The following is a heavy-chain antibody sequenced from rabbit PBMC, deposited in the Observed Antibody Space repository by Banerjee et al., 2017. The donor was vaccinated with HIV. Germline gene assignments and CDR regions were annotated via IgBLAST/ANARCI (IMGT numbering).Heavy chain of an antibody. CDR2: IYAGSSGST. D-gene: IGHD6-1*01. CDR3: ARGFTYDYAGIAYALNL. Sequence: QEQLEESGGGLVQPGGSLTLSCKASGFDFSTYYMSWVRQAPGKGLEWIACIYAGSSGSTYYANWAKGRFTISETSSTTVTLQMTSLTAADTATYFCARGFTYDYAGIAYALNLRGPGTLVTVS. V-gene: IGHV1S45*01. J-gene: IGHJ4*01. CDR1: GFDFSTYYM.